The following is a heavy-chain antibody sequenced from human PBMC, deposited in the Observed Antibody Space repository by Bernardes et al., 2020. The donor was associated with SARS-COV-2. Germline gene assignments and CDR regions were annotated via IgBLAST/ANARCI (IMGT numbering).Heavy chain of an antibody. CDR1: GFAFTNAW. Sequence: GGSLRLSCEASGFAFTNAWMSWVRQAPGKGLEWVGRIKNNIDGGTTDFAAAVKGRFTISRDDSKDTLFLHMTSLKTEDTAVYYCTTDYWVSPQFDNWGQGTLVTVSS. J-gene: IGHJ4*02. CDR3: TTDYWVSPQFDN. D-gene: IGHD2-8*02. CDR2: IKNNIDGGTT. V-gene: IGHV3-15*01.